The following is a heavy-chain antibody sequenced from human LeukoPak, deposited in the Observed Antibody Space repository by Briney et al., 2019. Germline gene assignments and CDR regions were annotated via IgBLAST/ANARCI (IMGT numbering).Heavy chain of an antibody. CDR2: IYHGGST. CDR1: GYSISSGYY. Sequence: SETLSLTCTVSGYSISSGYYWGWIRQPPGKGLEWIGSIYHGGSTYYNPSLKSRVTMSVDTSKNQFSLKLTSVTAADTAVYYCARVLAGSGFDYWGQGTLVTVSS. V-gene: IGHV4-38-2*02. J-gene: IGHJ4*02. CDR3: ARVLAGSGFDY. D-gene: IGHD6-13*01.